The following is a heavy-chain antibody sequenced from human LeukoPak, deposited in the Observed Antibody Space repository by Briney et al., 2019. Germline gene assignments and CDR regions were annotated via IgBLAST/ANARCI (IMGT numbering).Heavy chain of an antibody. CDR2: ISSDESST. V-gene: IGHV3-74*01. CDR1: GFTFSSYW. CDR3: ARGGHHYHSSGYYGGTNFDY. D-gene: IGHD3-22*01. J-gene: IGHJ4*02. Sequence: GGSLRLSCAASGFTFSSYWMHWVRHDPGKGLVWVSRISSDESSTSYADSVKGRFTISRDNAKNTLYLQMNSLRAEDTALNYCARGGHHYHSSGYYGGTNFDYWGQGTLVTVSS.